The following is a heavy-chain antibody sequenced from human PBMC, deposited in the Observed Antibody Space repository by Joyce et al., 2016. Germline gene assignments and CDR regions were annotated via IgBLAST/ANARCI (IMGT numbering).Heavy chain of an antibody. CDR3: ARARRGIILARGEMGEYLQH. Sequence: QVQLQEWGAGLLKPSETLSLTCAVYGGSLSGYYWSWIRQAPGMGLEWIGEVNERGRTNYTPALKSRATTSMDTSKNQFSLRLTTGTAADTAVYFCARARRGIILARGEMGEYLQHWGRGTVVIVSS. V-gene: IGHV4-34*01. J-gene: IGHJ1*01. CDR2: VNERGRT. D-gene: IGHD3-10*01. CDR1: GGSLSGYY.